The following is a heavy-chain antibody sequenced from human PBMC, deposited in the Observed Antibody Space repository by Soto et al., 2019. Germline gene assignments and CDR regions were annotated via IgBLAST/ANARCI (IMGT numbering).Heavy chain of an antibody. CDR2: IKSKTDGGTT. CDR1: GFTFSNAW. CDR3: PTDLCISIFGVVTSNPDV. V-gene: IGHV3-15*01. Sequence: EVQLVESGGGLVKPGGSLRLSCAASGFTFSNAWMSWVRQAPGKGLEWVGRIKSKTDGGTTDYAAPVKGRFTISRDDSKNTLYLQMNSLNTEVTAVYYCPTDLCISIFGVVTSNPDVWGQGTPVTVSS. J-gene: IGHJ6*02. D-gene: IGHD3-3*01.